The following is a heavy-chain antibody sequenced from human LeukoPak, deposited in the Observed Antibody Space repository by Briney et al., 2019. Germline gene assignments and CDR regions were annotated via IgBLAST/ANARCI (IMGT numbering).Heavy chain of an antibody. D-gene: IGHD5-12*01. CDR2: ISSSGSTI. CDR1: GFTFSSYE. Sequence: GGSLRLSCAASGFTFSSYEMNWVRQAPGKGLEWVSYISSSGSTIYYADSVKGRFTISRDNAKNSLCLQMNSLRAEDTAVYYWSGDSSGYDFTLSIYYWGQGTLVNVPS. V-gene: IGHV3-48*03. CDR3: SGDSSGYDFTLSIYY. J-gene: IGHJ4*01.